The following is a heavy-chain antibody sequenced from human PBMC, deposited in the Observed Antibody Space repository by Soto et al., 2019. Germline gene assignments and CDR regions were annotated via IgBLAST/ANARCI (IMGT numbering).Heavy chain of an antibody. D-gene: IGHD6-13*01. Sequence: QVQLVGSGGGVVQPGRSLRLSCAASGFTFNNFAMHWVRQAPGKGLEWVAVISYDGGDKYYADSVKGRFAISRDNSKSTLYLQMNGLRAEDTAVYYCARDLSTGAADYYFVYWNQGALVTVSS. CDR2: ISYDGGDK. V-gene: IGHV3-30*03. CDR1: GFTFNNFA. J-gene: IGHJ4*02. CDR3: ARDLSTGAADYYFVY.